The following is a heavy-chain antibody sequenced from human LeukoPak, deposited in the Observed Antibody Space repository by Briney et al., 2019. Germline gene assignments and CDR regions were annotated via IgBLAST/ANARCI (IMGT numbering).Heavy chain of an antibody. D-gene: IGHD3-3*01. CDR3: ARLDFWSGYYEDY. J-gene: IGHJ4*02. V-gene: IGHV1-2*02. Sequence: PLASVKVSCKASGYTFTSYYMHWVRQAPGQGLEWMGWINPNSGGTNYAQKFQGRVTMTRDTSISTAYMELSRLRSDDTAVYYCARLDFWSGYYEDYWGQGTLVTVSS. CDR2: INPNSGGT. CDR1: GYTFTSYY.